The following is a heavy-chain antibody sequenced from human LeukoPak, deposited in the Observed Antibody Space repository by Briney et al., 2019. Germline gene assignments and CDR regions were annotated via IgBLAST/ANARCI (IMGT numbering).Heavy chain of an antibody. D-gene: IGHD5-24*01. CDR2: ISAYSANT. CDR3: ARVRRDGYIQGFDY. CDR1: GYTFTTYG. V-gene: IGHV1-18*01. Sequence: ASVKVSCKASGYTFTTYGIGWVRQAPGQGPEWMGWISAYSANTNYAQKFQGRVTMTTDTSTSTAYMELRSLRSDDTAVYYCARVRRDGYIQGFDYWGQGTLVTVSS. J-gene: IGHJ4*02.